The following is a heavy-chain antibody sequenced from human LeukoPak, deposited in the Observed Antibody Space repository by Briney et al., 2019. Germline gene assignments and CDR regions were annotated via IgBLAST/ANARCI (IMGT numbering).Heavy chain of an antibody. V-gene: IGHV3-53*01. D-gene: IGHD6-13*01. Sequence: GGSLRLSCVASGLSVRGSYMSWVREAPGKGLEWVSVIYSGDRTYYADSVKGRFTISRDTSKNTLYLQMNNLRADDTAMYYCTRDLTGTTWSENDYWGQGTLVTISS. J-gene: IGHJ4*02. CDR2: IYSGDRT. CDR3: TRDLTGTTWSENDY. CDR1: GLSVRGSY.